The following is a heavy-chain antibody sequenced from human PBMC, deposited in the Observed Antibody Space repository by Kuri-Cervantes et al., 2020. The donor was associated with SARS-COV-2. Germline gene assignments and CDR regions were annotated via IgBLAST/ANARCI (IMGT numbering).Heavy chain of an antibody. CDR3: AKIGTQYCSAGSCYVDY. J-gene: IGHJ4*02. Sequence: GESLKISCAASGFTFSSYAMSWVRQAPGKGLEWVSAISGSGGSTYYADSVKGRFTISRDNPKNTLYLQMNSLRAEDTAVYYCAKIGTQYCSAGSCYVDYWGQGTLVTDSS. V-gene: IGHV3-23*01. CDR1: GFTFSSYA. CDR2: ISGSGGST. D-gene: IGHD2-15*01.